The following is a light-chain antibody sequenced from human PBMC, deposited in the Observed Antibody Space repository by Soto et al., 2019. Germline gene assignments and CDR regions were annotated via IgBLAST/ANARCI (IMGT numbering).Light chain of an antibody. CDR1: SSDFGSYKF. J-gene: IGLJ1*01. CDR2: ETS. V-gene: IGLV2-23*01. CDR3: FSFTSTTTHV. Sequence: QSVLTQPASVSGSPGQSVTISCTGTSSDFGSYKFVSWYQHHPGKVPKVIIYETSKRPSGVSDRFSGSKSGNTASLTISGLQAEDEADYYCFSFTSTTTHVFGSGTQLTVL.